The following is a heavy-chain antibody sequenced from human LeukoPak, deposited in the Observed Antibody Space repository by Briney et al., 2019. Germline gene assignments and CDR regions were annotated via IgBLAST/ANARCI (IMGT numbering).Heavy chain of an antibody. CDR3: ARDIGGIDP. CDR2: IYYSGNT. D-gene: IGHD3-16*02. CDR1: GGSISRSSDY. Sequence: SETLSLTCTVSGGSISRSSDYWGWIRQPPGKGLEWIGSIYYSGNTYYNPSLKSRVTISVDTSKNQFSLKLSSVTAADTAVYYCARDIGGIDPRGQGPLVTVSS. V-gene: IGHV4-39*07. J-gene: IGHJ5*02.